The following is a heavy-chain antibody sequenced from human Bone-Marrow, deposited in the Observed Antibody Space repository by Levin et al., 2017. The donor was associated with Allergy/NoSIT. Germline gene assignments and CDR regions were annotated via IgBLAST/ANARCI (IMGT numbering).Heavy chain of an antibody. Sequence: SETLSLTCAVYGGSFSGYYWSWIRQPPGKGLEWIGEINHSGSTNYNPSLKSRVTISVDTSKNQFSLKLSSVTAADTAVYYCARARHSARRGRNNPFDYWGQGTLVTVSS. D-gene: IGHD3-16*01. CDR3: ARARHSARRGRNNPFDY. V-gene: IGHV4-34*01. J-gene: IGHJ4*02. CDR1: GGSFSGYY. CDR2: INHSGST.